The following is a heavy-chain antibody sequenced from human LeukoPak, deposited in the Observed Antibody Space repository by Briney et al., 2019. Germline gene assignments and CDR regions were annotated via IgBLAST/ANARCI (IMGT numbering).Heavy chain of an antibody. Sequence: GASVKVSCKVSGYTLTELSMHWVRQAPGKGLEWMGGFDPEDGETIYAQKFQGRVTMTEDTSTDTAYMELSSLRSEDTAVYYCATGGTHCTNGVCYGEWFDPWGQGTLVTVSP. D-gene: IGHD2-8*01. CDR3: ATGGTHCTNGVCYGEWFDP. CDR2: FDPEDGET. V-gene: IGHV1-24*01. CDR1: GYTLTELS. J-gene: IGHJ5*02.